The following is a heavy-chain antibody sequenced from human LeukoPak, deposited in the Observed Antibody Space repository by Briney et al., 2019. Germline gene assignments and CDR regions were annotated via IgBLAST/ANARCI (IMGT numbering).Heavy chain of an antibody. J-gene: IGHJ4*02. V-gene: IGHV1-69*01. Sequence: SVKVSCKASGGTFSSYAISWVRQAPGQGLEWMGGIIPIFGAANYAQKFQGRVTITADESTSTAYMELSSLRSEDTAVYYCARASPPYYGSGSYSCFDYWGQGTLVTVSS. CDR2: IIPIFGAA. D-gene: IGHD3-10*01. CDR1: GGTFSSYA. CDR3: ARASPPYYGSGSYSCFDY.